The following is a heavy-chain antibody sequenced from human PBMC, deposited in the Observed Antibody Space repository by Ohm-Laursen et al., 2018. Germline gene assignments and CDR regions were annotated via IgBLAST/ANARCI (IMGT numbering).Heavy chain of an antibody. CDR2: IWYDGSNK. Sequence: SLRLSCAASGFTFSNYGMHWVRQAPGKGLEWVAVIWYDGSNKYYADSVKGRFTISRDNSKNTLYLQMNSLRAEDTAVYYCARGWDYGGKFLGDYWGQGTLVTVSS. D-gene: IGHD4-23*01. CDR1: GFTFSNYG. V-gene: IGHV3-33*08. CDR3: ARGWDYGGKFLGDY. J-gene: IGHJ4*02.